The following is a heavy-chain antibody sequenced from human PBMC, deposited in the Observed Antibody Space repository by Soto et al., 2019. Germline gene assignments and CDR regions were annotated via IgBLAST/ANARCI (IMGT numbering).Heavy chain of an antibody. CDR3: ARCAYCSGGSCYSTYYFDY. V-gene: IGHV4-38-2*01. D-gene: IGHD2-15*01. Sequence: QVQLQESGPGLVKPSETLSLTCAVSGYSISSGYYWGWIRQPPGKGLEWIGSIYHSGSTYYNPSLKSRVTISVDTSKNQFSLKLSSVTAADTAVYYCARCAYCSGGSCYSTYYFDYWGQGTLVTVSS. CDR1: GYSISSGYY. CDR2: IYHSGST. J-gene: IGHJ4*02.